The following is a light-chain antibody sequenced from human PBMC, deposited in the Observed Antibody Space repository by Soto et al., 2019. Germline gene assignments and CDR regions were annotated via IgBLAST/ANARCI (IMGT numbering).Light chain of an antibody. Sequence: QSVLTQPPSLSGTPGQRVTISCSGSSSNIAGNTVHWYQHLPGTAPKLLIYINDQRPSGVPGRLSSSTSGTSASLAISGLQSDDEADYYCATWDDDLQAAVFGGGTQLTVL. CDR2: IND. J-gene: IGLJ7*01. CDR1: SSNIAGNT. CDR3: ATWDDDLQAAV. V-gene: IGLV1-44*01.